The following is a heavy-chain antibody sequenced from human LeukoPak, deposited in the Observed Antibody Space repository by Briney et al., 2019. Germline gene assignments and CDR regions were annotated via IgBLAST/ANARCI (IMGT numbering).Heavy chain of an antibody. CDR2: IYHSGTT. CDR1: GGSISSGGYY. V-gene: IGHV4-61*08. CDR3: ARSPLGYFDD. J-gene: IGHJ4*02. Sequence: SETLSLTCTVSGGSISSGGYYWSWIRQHPGKGLEWIGYIYHSGTTNYNPSLKSRVTISADTSKNQFSLKLSSVTAADTAVYYCARSPLGYFDDWGQGTLVTVSS. D-gene: IGHD7-27*01.